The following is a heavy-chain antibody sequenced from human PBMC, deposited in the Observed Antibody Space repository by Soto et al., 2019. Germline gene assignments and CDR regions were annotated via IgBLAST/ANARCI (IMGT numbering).Heavy chain of an antibody. CDR3: ARGSKQRLRYFDWSPNNWFDP. CDR2: IYYSGST. Sequence: SETLSLTCTVSGGSISSGDYYWSWIRQPPGKGLEWIGYIYYSGSTYYNPSLKSRVIISVDTSKNQFSLKLGSVTAADTAVYYCARGSKQRLRYFDWSPNNWFDPWGQGTLVTVSS. D-gene: IGHD3-9*01. CDR1: GGSISSGDYY. V-gene: IGHV4-30-4*01. J-gene: IGHJ5*02.